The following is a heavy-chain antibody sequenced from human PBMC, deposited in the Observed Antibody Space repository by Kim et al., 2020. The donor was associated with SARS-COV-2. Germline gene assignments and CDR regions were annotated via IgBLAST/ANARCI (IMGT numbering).Heavy chain of an antibody. CDR1: GGSITSSY. CDR3: ARGSGYNALDY. V-gene: IGHV4-59*13. J-gene: IGHJ4*02. Sequence: SETLSLTCSVSGGSITSSYWSWIRQPPGKGLEWIGYSHYSGTTNYHPSLKSRVTVSVDTSKIQISLKLSSVTAADTAVYYCARGSGYNALDYWGQGILVT. CDR2: SHYSGTT. D-gene: IGHD5-12*01.